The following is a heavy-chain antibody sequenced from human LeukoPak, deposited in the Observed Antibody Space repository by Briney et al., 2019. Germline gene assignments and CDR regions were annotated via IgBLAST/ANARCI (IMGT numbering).Heavy chain of an antibody. CDR3: AREPPQSSSGWYNWFDP. Sequence: SVKVSCKASGGTFSSYAISWVRQAPGQGLEWMGGIIPIFGTANYAQKFQGRVTITTDESTSTAYMELGSLRSEDTAVYYCAREPPQSSSGWYNWFDPWGQGTLVTVSS. J-gene: IGHJ5*02. D-gene: IGHD6-19*01. CDR2: IIPIFGTA. CDR1: GGTFSSYA. V-gene: IGHV1-69*05.